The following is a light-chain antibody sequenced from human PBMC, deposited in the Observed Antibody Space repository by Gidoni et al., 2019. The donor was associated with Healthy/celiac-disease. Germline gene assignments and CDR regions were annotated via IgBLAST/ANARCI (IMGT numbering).Light chain of an antibody. J-gene: IGLJ2*01. CDR1: SSDVGGYDY. CDR2: DVS. V-gene: IGLV2-14*01. Sequence: QAALTHPASVSGSPGQSITTSCTGTSSDVGGYDYVSWYQQHPGKAPKLMIYDVSTRPSGVSNRFSGSKSGNTSSLTISGLQAEDEADYYCSSYTSSRTLVFGGGTKLTVL. CDR3: SSYTSSRTLV.